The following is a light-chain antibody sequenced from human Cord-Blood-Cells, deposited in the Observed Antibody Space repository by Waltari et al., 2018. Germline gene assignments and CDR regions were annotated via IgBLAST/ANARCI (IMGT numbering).Light chain of an antibody. CDR1: QSVLYSSHNKTY. J-gene: IGKJ2*01. Sequence: DIVMTQSPDSLAVSLGERATINCKSSQSVLYSSHNKTYLAWYQQKPGQPPKLRVYWASTRESGCPDRVMGSGSGTDFALTISSLQAEDVAVYYCQQYYSTPYTFGQGTKLEIK. V-gene: IGKV4-1*01. CDR2: WAS. CDR3: QQYYSTPYT.